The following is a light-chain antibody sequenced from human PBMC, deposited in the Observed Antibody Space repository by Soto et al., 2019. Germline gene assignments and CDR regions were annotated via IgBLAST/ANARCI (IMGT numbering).Light chain of an antibody. CDR3: QSYDSSLSGVV. Sequence: QTVVTQPPSVSGAPGQWVTISCTGSSSNIGAGYDVHWYQQLPGTAPKLLIYGNSNRPSGVPDRFSGSKSGTSASLAITGLQAEDEADYYCQSYDSSLSGVVFGGGTKLTVL. CDR2: GNS. V-gene: IGLV1-40*01. J-gene: IGLJ2*01. CDR1: SSNIGAGYD.